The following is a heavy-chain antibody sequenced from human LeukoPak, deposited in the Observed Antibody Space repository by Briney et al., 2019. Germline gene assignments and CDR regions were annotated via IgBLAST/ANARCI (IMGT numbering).Heavy chain of an antibody. D-gene: IGHD3-16*01. CDR1: GYTFTGYS. Sequence: ASVKLSCKASGYTFTGYSMHWVRQAPGQGLEWRGRINPSSGGTDYAQKVQGRVTMIRDTSISTVSMELNRLRSDDTAVYYCASDLPRFGGWLSAWGQGTLVTVSS. CDR3: ASDLPRFGGWLSA. V-gene: IGHV1-2*06. CDR2: INPSSGGT. J-gene: IGHJ5*02.